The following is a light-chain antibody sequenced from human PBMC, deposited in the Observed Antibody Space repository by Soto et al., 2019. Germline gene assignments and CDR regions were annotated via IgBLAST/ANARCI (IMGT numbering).Light chain of an antibody. V-gene: IGLV2-8*01. Sequence: QSALTQPPSAFGSPGQSVTISCTGTSSDVGGYNSVSWYQHHPGKAPKLMIYEVSKRPSGVPDRFSGSKSANTASLTVSGLLAEDEADYYCSSYAGSNNYVFGTGTKVTVL. J-gene: IGLJ1*01. CDR3: SSYAGSNNYV. CDR1: SSDVGGYNS. CDR2: EVS.